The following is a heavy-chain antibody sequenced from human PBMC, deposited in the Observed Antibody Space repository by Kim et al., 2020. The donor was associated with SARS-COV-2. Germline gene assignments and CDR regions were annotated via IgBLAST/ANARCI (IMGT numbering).Heavy chain of an antibody. CDR3: ARHRNTGFSTGWRDS. V-gene: IGHV4-39*01. J-gene: IGHJ4*02. CDR1: GDSINSRSSY. Sequence: SETLSLTCTVSGDSINSRSSYWDWIRQPPGKGLEWIGNIFFSGTTYYKPSLRSRVTISVDTSKNQFSLRLSSVTAADTAVYYCARHRNTGFSTGWRDSWGQGTLLTVSS. D-gene: IGHD6-19*01. CDR2: IFFSGTT.